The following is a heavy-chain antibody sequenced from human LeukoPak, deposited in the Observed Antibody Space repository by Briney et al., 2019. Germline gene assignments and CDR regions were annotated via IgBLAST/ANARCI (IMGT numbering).Heavy chain of an antibody. J-gene: IGHJ4*02. V-gene: IGHV3-7*01. CDR3: ASGSLWSGIHEY. Sequence: PGGSLRLSCAASGFTFSSYMMTWVRQAPGKGLEWVANIKPDGGEKFYVDSVRGRFTISRDNAKNSLYLQMNSLRAEDTAVYYCASGSLWSGIHEYWGQGTLVIASS. CDR2: IKPDGGEK. D-gene: IGHD3-3*01. CDR1: GFTFSSYM.